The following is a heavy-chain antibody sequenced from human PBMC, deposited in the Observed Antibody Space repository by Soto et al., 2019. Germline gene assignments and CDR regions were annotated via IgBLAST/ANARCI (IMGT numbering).Heavy chain of an antibody. CDR3: VKDWSYCGGDCYSPAFDI. J-gene: IGHJ3*02. CDR1: GFTFSSYA. Sequence: GGSLRLSCAASGFTFSSYAMSWVRQAPGKGLEWVSAISGSGGSTYYADSVKGRFTISRDNSKNTLYLQMSSLRAEDTAVYYCVKDWSYCGGDCYSPAFDIWGQGTMVTVSS. D-gene: IGHD2-21*02. V-gene: IGHV3-23*01. CDR2: ISGSGGST.